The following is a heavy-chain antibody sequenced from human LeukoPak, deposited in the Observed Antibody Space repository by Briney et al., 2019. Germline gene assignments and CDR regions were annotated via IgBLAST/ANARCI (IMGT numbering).Heavy chain of an antibody. CDR3: ARVRRDSSGWLERDYYFDY. V-gene: IGHV4-59*11. CDR1: GGSIGSHY. J-gene: IGHJ4*02. Sequence: SETLSLTCTVSGGSIGSHYWSWIRQPPGKGLEWIGYIYYSGSTNYNPSLKSRVTISVDTSKNQFSLKLSSVTAADTAVYYCARVRRDSSGWLERDYYFDYWGQGTLVTVSS. CDR2: IYYSGST. D-gene: IGHD6-19*01.